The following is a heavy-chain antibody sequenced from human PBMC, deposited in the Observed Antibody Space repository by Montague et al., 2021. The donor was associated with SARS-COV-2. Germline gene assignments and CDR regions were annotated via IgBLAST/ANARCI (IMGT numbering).Heavy chain of an antibody. CDR3: ARGRRRYNWRDETSYYYGMDV. Sequence: SETLSLTCAVYGGSLSGYYWSWIRQPPGKGLGWIGEINHSGSTNXNPSLKSRVTISLDTSKNQFSLKLSSVTAADTAVYYCARGRRRYNWRDETSYYYGMDVWGQGTTVTVSS. CDR2: INHSGST. J-gene: IGHJ6*02. CDR1: GGSLSGYY. V-gene: IGHV4-34*01. D-gene: IGHD1-20*01.